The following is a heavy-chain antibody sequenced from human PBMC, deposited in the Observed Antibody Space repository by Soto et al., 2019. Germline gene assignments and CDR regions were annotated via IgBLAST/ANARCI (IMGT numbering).Heavy chain of an antibody. J-gene: IGHJ3*01. CDR1: GFTVSSNY. CDR3: AKVLVTASYSLYF. V-gene: IGHV3-23*01. D-gene: IGHD2-21*02. Sequence: PGGSLRLSCAASGFTVSSNYMSWVRQAPGKGLEWVSGISDSDGSTYYADSVKGRVTISRDNSKNTLYLQMNSLRAEDTALYYCAKVLVTASYSLYFWGHGTMVPVSS. CDR2: ISDSDGST.